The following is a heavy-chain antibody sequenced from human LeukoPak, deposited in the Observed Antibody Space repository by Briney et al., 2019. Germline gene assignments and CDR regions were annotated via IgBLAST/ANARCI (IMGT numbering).Heavy chain of an antibody. CDR3: AKEPDYGDYFDY. CDR1: GVTLSSYA. Sequence: PGGSLRLSCAASGVTLSSYAMSWARQAPGKGLEWVSAFSGSGGNTYYADSVKGRFTVSRDNSKNTLYLQMNSLRAEDTAVYYCAKEPDYGDYFDYWGQGTLVTVSS. J-gene: IGHJ4*02. CDR2: FSGSGGNT. V-gene: IGHV3-23*01. D-gene: IGHD4-17*01.